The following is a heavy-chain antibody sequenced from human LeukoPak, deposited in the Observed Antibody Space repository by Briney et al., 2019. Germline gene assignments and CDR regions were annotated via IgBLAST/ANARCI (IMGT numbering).Heavy chain of an antibody. Sequence: KPSETLPLTCTVSGGSISSYYWSWIRQPPGKGLEWIGYIYYNGITNYNPSLTSRVTISVDTSKNQFSLKLSSVTAADTAVYYCARARVVVAATWGAHWFDPWGQGTLVTVSS. D-gene: IGHD2-15*01. CDR3: ARARVVVAATWGAHWFDP. J-gene: IGHJ5*02. CDR2: IYYNGIT. CDR1: GGSISSYY. V-gene: IGHV4-59*12.